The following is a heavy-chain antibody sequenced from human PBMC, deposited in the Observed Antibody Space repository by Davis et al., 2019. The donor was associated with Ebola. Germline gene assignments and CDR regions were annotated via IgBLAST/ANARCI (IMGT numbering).Heavy chain of an antibody. CDR3: ARDVRQWLGVYGMDV. Sequence: PGGSLRLSCAASGFTFSSYEMDWVRQAPGKGLEWVSYISSSGSTIYYADSVKGRFTISRDNAKNSLYLQMNSLRAEDTAVYYCARDVRQWLGVYGMDVWGQGTTVTVSS. V-gene: IGHV3-48*03. CDR1: GFTFSSYE. CDR2: ISSSGSTI. J-gene: IGHJ6*02. D-gene: IGHD6-19*01.